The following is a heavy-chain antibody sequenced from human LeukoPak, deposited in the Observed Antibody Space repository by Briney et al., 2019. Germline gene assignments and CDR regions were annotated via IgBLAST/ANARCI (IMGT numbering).Heavy chain of an antibody. V-gene: IGHV3-23*01. CDR1: GFTFSDYY. J-gene: IGHJ3*02. CDR3: AKGLGLTAIPLWVAFDI. Sequence: GGSLRLSCAASGFTFSDYYMSWIRQAPGKGLEWVSAISGSGGSTYYADSVKGRFTISRDNSKNTLYLQMNSLRAEDTAVYYCAKGLGLTAIPLWVAFDIWGQGTMVTVSS. D-gene: IGHD2-21*02. CDR2: ISGSGGST.